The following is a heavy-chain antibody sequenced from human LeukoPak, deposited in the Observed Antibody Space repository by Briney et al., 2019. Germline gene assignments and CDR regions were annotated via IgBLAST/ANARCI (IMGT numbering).Heavy chain of an antibody. V-gene: IGHV3-23*01. CDR1: GFTFSSYG. D-gene: IGHD6-13*01. CDR2: IGDSRGST. J-gene: IGHJ5*02. Sequence: GGSLRLSCAASGFTFSSYGMIWVRQAPGKGLKCVSGIGDSRGSTYYADSVKGRFTISRDNSKNTLYLQMNSLRAEDTAVYYCAKAPAGPEYSSSWKFGYNWFDPWGQGTLVTVSS. CDR3: AKAPAGPEYSSSWKFGYNWFDP.